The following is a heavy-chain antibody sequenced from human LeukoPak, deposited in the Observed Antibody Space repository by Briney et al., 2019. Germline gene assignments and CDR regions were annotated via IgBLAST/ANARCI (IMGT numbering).Heavy chain of an antibody. V-gene: IGHV1-2*02. CDR1: GYTFTASY. J-gene: IGHJ3*01. Sequence: ASVKVSCKTSGYTFTASYIHWVRQAPGQGLEWMGWINPYNGATIYAQKFQGRVTMTRDTSISTAYMELCRLRSDDTAVYYCATPHLLSDDTFDVWGRGTMITVSS. D-gene: IGHD2-15*01. CDR3: ATPHLLSDDTFDV. CDR2: INPYNGAT.